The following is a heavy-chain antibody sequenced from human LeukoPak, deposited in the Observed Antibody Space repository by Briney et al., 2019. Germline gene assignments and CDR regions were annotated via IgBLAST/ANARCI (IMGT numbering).Heavy chain of an antibody. D-gene: IGHD1-1*01. Sequence: SETLSLTCTVSGASISSGDCYWNWIRQPAGKGLEWIGRIFTSGSTNYNPSLKSRVTISVDTSKNQFSLKLNSVTATDTAMYYCASEEAAGRPFFEYWGQGTLVTVSS. V-gene: IGHV4-61*02. CDR1: GASISSGDCY. J-gene: IGHJ4*01. CDR2: IFTSGST. CDR3: ASEEAAGRPFFEY.